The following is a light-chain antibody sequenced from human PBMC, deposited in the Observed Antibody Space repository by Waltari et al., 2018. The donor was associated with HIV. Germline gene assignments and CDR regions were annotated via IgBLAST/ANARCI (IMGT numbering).Light chain of an antibody. V-gene: IGKV4-1*01. CDR3: QQYYSPPPT. CDR1: PSVFYTPNAKNY. Sequence: DVVMTQSPDALAVSLGERATINCTATPSVFYTPNAKNYIAWYQQRPGQAPKLLIYWASTREFGVSARFSGSGSGTNFTLTITSLQAEDVAVYYCQQYYSPPPTFGQGTKVEIK. CDR2: WAS. J-gene: IGKJ1*01.